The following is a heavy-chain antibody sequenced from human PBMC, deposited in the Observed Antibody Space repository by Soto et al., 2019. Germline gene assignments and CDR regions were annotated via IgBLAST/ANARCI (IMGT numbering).Heavy chain of an antibody. CDR3: ARNSLYTNSISLLTDV. CDR1: GYKVTSHW. J-gene: IGHJ6*02. D-gene: IGHD4-4*01. CDR2: IWPCDSDS. V-gene: IGHV5-51*01. Sequence: GESLKISGRASGYKVTSHWIGWVRQMPWKGLEWMGVIWPCDSDSRYSPAFQGQVTISADKSVSTIYLQWDSLKVSASAMYFCARNSLYTNSISLLTDVWGEGTPVTFS.